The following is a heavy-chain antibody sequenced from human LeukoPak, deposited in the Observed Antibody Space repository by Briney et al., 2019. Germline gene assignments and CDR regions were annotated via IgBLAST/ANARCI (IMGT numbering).Heavy chain of an antibody. CDR1: GGSISSSSYY. CDR3: ASWSWLVTYYFDY. CDR2: IYYSGST. V-gene: IGHV4-39*07. J-gene: IGHJ4*02. D-gene: IGHD6-19*01. Sequence: PSETLSLTCTVSGGSISSSSYYWGWIRQPPGKGLEWIGSIYYSGSTYYNPSLKSRVTISVDTSKNQFSLKLSSVTAADTAVYYCASWSWLVTYYFDYWGQGTLVTVSS.